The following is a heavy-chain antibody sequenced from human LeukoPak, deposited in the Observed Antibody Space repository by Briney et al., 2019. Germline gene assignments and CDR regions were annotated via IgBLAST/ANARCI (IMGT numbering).Heavy chain of an antibody. J-gene: IGHJ4*02. CDR1: GGSFSGYY. V-gene: IGHV4-34*01. CDR2: INHSGST. Sequence: PSETLSLTCAVYGGSFSGYYWSWIRQPPGKGLEWIGEINHSGSTNYNPSLKSRVTISVDTSKNQFSLKLSSVTAADTAVYYCASPLNYYGSGSYAYFDYWGQGTLVTVSS. CDR3: ASPLNYYGSGSYAYFDY. D-gene: IGHD3-10*01.